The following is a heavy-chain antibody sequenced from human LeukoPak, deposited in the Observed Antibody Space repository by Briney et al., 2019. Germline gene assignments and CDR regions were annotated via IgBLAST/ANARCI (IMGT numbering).Heavy chain of an antibody. CDR3: AKRGGYREVRDTVYYYYYYMDV. CDR1: GFTFSSYA. D-gene: IGHD3-10*01. J-gene: IGHJ6*03. V-gene: IGHV3-30*18. CDR2: ISYDGSNK. Sequence: GGSLRLSCAASGFTFSSYAMHWVRQAPGKGLEWVAVISYDGSNKYYADSVKGRFTISRDNSKNTLYLQMSSLRAEDTAVYYCAKRGGYREVRDTVYYYYYYMDVWGKGTTVTVSS.